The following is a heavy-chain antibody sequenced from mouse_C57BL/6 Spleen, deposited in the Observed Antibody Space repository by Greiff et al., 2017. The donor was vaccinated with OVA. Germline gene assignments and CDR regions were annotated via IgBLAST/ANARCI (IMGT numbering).Heavy chain of an antibody. CDR3: AREYYGNSYYFDY. J-gene: IGHJ2*01. V-gene: IGHV5-4*01. D-gene: IGHD2-1*01. CDR2: ISDGGSYT. CDR1: GFTFSSYA. Sequence: EVQRVESGGGLVKPGGSLKLSCAASGFTFSSYAMSWVRQTPEKRLEWVATISDGGSYTYYPDNVKGRFTISRDNAKNNLYLQMSHPKSEDTAMYYCAREYYGNSYYFDYWGQGTTLTVSS.